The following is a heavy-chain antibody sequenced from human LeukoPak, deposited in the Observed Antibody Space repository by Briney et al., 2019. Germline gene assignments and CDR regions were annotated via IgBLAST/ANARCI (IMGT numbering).Heavy chain of an antibody. V-gene: IGHV4-59*08. Sequence: PSDTLSLPYTLTGDSISCDYLSYMQQTPGKALEWIGYIYYSGSTNYNPSLKSRATISVDTSKNQFSLRLSSVTAADTALYYCARHRSGWSYYFDYWGQGTLVTVSS. D-gene: IGHD6-19*01. J-gene: IGHJ4*02. CDR2: IYYSGST. CDR3: ARHRSGWSYYFDY. CDR1: GDSISCDY.